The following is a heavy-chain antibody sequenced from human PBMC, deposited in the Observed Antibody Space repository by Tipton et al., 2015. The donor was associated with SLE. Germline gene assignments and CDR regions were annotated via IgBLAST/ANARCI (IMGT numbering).Heavy chain of an antibody. CDR3: ARLAIAAAGGR. J-gene: IGHJ4*02. CDR1: GGSISSYY. CDR2: IYYSGST. D-gene: IGHD6-13*01. V-gene: IGHV4-59*05. Sequence: TLSLTCTVSGGSISSYYWSWIRQPPGKGLAWIGSIYYSGSTYYNPSLKSRVTISVDTSKNQFSLKLSSVTAADTAVYYCARLAIAAAGGRWGQGTLVTVSS.